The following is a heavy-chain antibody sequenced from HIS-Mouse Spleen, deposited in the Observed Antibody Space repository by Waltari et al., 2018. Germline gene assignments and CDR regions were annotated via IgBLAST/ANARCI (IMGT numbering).Heavy chain of an antibody. V-gene: IGHV3-30*03. D-gene: IGHD6-13*01. Sequence: QVQLVESGGGVVQPGRSLRLSCAASGFTFSSYGMHGVRQAPGKGREWVEVISYDGSNKYYADSVKGRFTISRDNSKNTLYLQMNSLRAEDTAVYYCATLSWGYEYNSFDYWGQGTLVTVSS. CDR1: GFTFSSYG. J-gene: IGHJ4*02. CDR2: ISYDGSNK. CDR3: ATLSWGYEYNSFDY.